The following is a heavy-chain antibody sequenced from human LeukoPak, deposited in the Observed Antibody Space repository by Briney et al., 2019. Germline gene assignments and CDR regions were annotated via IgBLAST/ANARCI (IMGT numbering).Heavy chain of an antibody. CDR1: GYTFTSYG. CDR3: ARNRWEPYHNDAFDI. J-gene: IGHJ3*02. CDR2: ISVYNGNT. V-gene: IGHV1-18*01. D-gene: IGHD1-26*01. Sequence: GASVKVSCKASGYTFTSYGISWVRQAPGQGLEWMGWISVYNGNTNSTQKLQGRVTMTTDTSTSTAYMELRSLRSDDTAVYYCARNRWEPYHNDAFDIWGPGTMVTVSS.